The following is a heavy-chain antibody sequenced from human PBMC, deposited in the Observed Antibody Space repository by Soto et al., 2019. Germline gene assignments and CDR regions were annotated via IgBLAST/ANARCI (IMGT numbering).Heavy chain of an antibody. V-gene: IGHV6-1*01. CDR3: ARGFVVGPKAAFDI. Sequence: SQAPSLTCAIPGGNVSNNSPALNPPRQSAARGLEWLGRTYYRSKWYNDYAVSVKSRITINPDTSKNQFSLQLNSVTPEDTAVYYCARGFVVGPKAAFDIWGQGTMVTVSS. J-gene: IGHJ3*02. CDR1: GGNVSNNSPA. D-gene: IGHD2-15*01. CDR2: TYYRSKWYN.